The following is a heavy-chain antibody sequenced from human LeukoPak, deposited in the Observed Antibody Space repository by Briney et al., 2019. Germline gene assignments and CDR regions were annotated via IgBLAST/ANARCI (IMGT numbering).Heavy chain of an antibody. J-gene: IGHJ3*02. CDR3: ARVPDIYYDSSGSSGAFDI. CDR2: IYYSGST. D-gene: IGHD3-22*01. Sequence: TETLSLSCTVSGGSISSYYWSWIRQPPGKGQEWIGYIYYSGSTNYKPSLKSRVTISVDTSKNHFSLKLSSVTAADTAVYYCARVPDIYYDSSGSSGAFDIWGQGTMVTVSS. V-gene: IGHV4-59*01. CDR1: GGSISSYY.